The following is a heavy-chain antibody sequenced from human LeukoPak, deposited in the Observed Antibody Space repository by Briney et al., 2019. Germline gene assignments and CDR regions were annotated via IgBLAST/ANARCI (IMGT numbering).Heavy chain of an antibody. CDR1: GGTFSGYY. J-gene: IGHJ5*02. CDR3: ARDRLSYDSSGYQTENWFDP. V-gene: IGHV4-34*01. D-gene: IGHD3-22*01. Sequence: SETLSLTCAVYGGTFSGYYWSWIRQPPGKGLEWIGEINHSGNTNYNPSLKSRVTISIDTSKNQFSLKLSSVTAADTAVYYCARDRLSYDSSGYQTENWFDPWGQGTLVTVSS. CDR2: INHSGNT.